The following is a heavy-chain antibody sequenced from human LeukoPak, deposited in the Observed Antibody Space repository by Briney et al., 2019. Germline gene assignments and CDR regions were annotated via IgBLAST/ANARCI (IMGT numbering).Heavy chain of an antibody. CDR1: GFTFSSYD. V-gene: IGHV3-23*01. CDR3: AKDSGGWYYFDY. J-gene: IGHJ4*02. D-gene: IGHD6-19*01. Sequence: GGSLRLSCAASGFTFSSYDMSWVRQAPGKGLEWVSAISGSGGSTYYADSVKGRFTISRDNSKNTLYLQMNSLRAEDTAVYYCAKDSGGWYYFDYWGQGTLVTVSS. CDR2: ISGSGGST.